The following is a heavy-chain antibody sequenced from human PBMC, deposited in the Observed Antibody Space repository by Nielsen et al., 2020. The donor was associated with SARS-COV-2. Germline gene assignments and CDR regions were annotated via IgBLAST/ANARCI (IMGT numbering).Heavy chain of an antibody. CDR2: ISWNSGSI. CDR1: GFSFNEYA. D-gene: IGHD2-2*01. Sequence: GGSLRLSCAVSGFSFNEYAMQWVRQAPGKGLEWVSGISWNSGSIGYADSVKGRFTISRDNAKNSLYLQMNSLRAEDTALYYCATLPGADYYYGMDVWGQGTTVTVSS. CDR3: ATLPGADYYYGMDV. J-gene: IGHJ6*02. V-gene: IGHV3-9*01.